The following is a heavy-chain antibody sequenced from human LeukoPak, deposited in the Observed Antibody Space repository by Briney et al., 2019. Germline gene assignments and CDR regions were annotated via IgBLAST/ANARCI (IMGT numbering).Heavy chain of an antibody. Sequence: GGSLRLSCAAPGFTFSDYYMSWIRQAPGKGLEWVSYISSSGSTIYYADSVKGRFTISRDNSKNTLYLQMNSLRAEDTAVYYCAKDHGTYYYDSSGYRFDYWGQGTLVTVSS. D-gene: IGHD3-22*01. CDR3: AKDHGTYYYDSSGYRFDY. CDR1: GFTFSDYY. V-gene: IGHV3-11*01. CDR2: ISSSGSTI. J-gene: IGHJ4*02.